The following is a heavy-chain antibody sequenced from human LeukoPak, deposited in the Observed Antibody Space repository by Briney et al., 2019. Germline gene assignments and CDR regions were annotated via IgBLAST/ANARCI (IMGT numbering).Heavy chain of an antibody. D-gene: IGHD3-16*01. CDR3: ARGYVHAFDL. Sequence: PGGSQRLSCAASGFTCSGYDMHWVRHPTGKGLEWVSAIGIGGDTYYPGSVKGRFTMSRENAKNSLYLQMNSLRAGDTAVYYCARGYVHAFDLWGQGTMVTVSS. CDR1: GFTCSGYD. J-gene: IGHJ3*01. CDR2: IGIGGDT. V-gene: IGHV3-13*04.